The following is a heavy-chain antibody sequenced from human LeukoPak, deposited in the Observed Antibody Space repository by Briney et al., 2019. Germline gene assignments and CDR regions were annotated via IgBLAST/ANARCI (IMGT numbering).Heavy chain of an antibody. V-gene: IGHV4-59*01. Sequence: SETLSLTYTVWGGSISFYYWIWMRQPPGKALEGIGYVYYMGSTNYNPSLKRRVTISVDGSKTQFSLKLNSVTAADTAVYYCARNPSDDVVMLPPALRYWYIDLWGRGTLVTVSS. CDR2: VYYMGST. CDR3: ARNPSDDVVMLPPALRYWYIDL. D-gene: IGHD3-16*01. J-gene: IGHJ2*01. CDR1: GGSISFYY.